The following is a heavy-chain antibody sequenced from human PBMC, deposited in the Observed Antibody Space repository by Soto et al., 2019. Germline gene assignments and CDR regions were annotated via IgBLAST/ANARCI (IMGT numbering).Heavy chain of an antibody. CDR2: ISSSSSNI. V-gene: IGHV3-48*02. J-gene: IGHJ4*02. CDR1: GFMFITYS. Sequence: EVQLVESGGGLVQPGGSLSLSCAASGFMFITYSMNWVRQAPGKGLEWVSNISSSSSNIYYADSVKGRFTISRDNAKNSVYLQMNSLRDEDTAVYYCARDTYGDHTFDYWGQGARVTVSS. CDR3: ARDTYGDHTFDY. D-gene: IGHD4-17*01.